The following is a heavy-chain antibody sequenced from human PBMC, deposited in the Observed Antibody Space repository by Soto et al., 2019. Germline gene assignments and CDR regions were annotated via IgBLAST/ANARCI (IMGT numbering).Heavy chain of an antibody. D-gene: IGHD3-3*01. CDR2: IGGRGVTT. CDR1: GFTFGSYA. CDR3: AKRGDDFRSGYYYYFDY. J-gene: IGHJ4*02. Sequence: GGSLRLSCAASGFTFGSYAVSWVRQAPGKGLEWVSAIGGRGVTTMYADSVKGRFTISRDNSKNTLYLQMNSLRVEDMAVYYCAKRGDDFRSGYYYYFDYWGLGTLVTVSS. V-gene: IGHV3-23*01.